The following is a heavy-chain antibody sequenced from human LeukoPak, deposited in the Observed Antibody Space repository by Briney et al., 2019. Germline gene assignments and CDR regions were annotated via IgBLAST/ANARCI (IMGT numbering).Heavy chain of an antibody. Sequence: PSETLSLTCTVSGGSISSHYWSWIRQPPGKGLEWIGYIYYSGSTNYNPSLKSRVTISVDTSKNQFSLKLSSVTAADTAVYYCARQDERASFDFWGQGTLVTVSS. CDR1: GGSISSHY. CDR3: ARQDERASFDF. CDR2: IYYSGST. V-gene: IGHV4-59*11. J-gene: IGHJ4*02.